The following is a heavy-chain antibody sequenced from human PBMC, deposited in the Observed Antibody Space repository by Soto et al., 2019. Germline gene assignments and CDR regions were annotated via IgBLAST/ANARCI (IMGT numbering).Heavy chain of an antibody. CDR1: GGSFSDYI. V-gene: IGHV4-34*01. CDR3: ARGDNWRLDL. D-gene: IGHD1-20*01. Sequence: SETLSLTCDVYGGSFSDYIWTWIRQTPGKGLQWIGQINHSGSANYNPSLKSRVTISVHKSKNQFSLILNSVTAADTAIYYCARGDNWRLDLWGQGTLVTVSS. J-gene: IGHJ5*02. CDR2: INHSGSA.